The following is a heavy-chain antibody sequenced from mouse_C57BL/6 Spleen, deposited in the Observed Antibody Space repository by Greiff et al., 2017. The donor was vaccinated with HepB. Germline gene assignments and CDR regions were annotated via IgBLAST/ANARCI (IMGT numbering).Heavy chain of an antibody. CDR2: ISGGGGNT. D-gene: IGHD2-5*01. CDR3: ARNPYSNYEAWWAY. V-gene: IGHV5-9*01. CDR1: GFTFSSYT. Sequence: DVKLVESGGGLVKPGGSLKLSCAASGFTFSSYTMSWVRQTPEKRLEWVATISGGGGNTYYPDSVKGRFTISRDNAKNTLYLQMSSLRSEDTALYYCARNPYSNYEAWWAYWGQGTLVTVSA. J-gene: IGHJ3*01.